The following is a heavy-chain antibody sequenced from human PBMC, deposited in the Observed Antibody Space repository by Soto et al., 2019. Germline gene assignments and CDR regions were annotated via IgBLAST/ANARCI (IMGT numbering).Heavy chain of an antibody. V-gene: IGHV1-69*12. CDR3: ASGDYDFWSGPGGGMDV. CDR2: IIPIFGTA. D-gene: IGHD3-3*01. J-gene: IGHJ6*02. Sequence: QVQLVQSGAEVNKPGSSVKVSCKASGGTFSSYAISWVRQAPGQGLEWMGGIIPIFGTANYAQKFQGRVTLPADESTSTAYLELSSLRSEDTAVYYCASGDYDFWSGPGGGMDVWGQGTTVTVSS. CDR1: GGTFSSYA.